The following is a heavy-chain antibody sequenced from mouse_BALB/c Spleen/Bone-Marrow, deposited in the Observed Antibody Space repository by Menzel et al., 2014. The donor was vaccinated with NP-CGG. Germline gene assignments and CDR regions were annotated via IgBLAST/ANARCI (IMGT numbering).Heavy chain of an antibody. CDR3: ARLEYDNSYGYFGD. CDR2: ISTGGSQT. CDR1: GFTFSSYG. Sequence: EVHLEESGGDLVKPGASLKLSCAASGFTFSSYGMHWVSQTPDKRLVWVASISTGGSQTYYTDSVKGRFTISRDNAKNTLYLQMSSLKSEDSVIYYCARLEYDNSYGYFGDWGAGTTVTVSS. V-gene: IGHV5-6*01. J-gene: IGHJ1*01. D-gene: IGHD2-3*01.